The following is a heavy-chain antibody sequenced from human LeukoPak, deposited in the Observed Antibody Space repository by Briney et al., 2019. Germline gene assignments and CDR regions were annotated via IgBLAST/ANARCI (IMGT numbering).Heavy chain of an antibody. D-gene: IGHD6-19*01. V-gene: IGHV3-23*01. Sequence: QPGGSLRLSCAASGFTFTTYTMTWVRQAPGKEPEWVSAISDSGSTYYADSVKGRFTISRDNSKSTLYLQMDSLRAEDTAVYYCAREPSAWPQNWFDPWGQGTLVTVSS. CDR2: ISDSGST. CDR3: AREPSAWPQNWFDP. J-gene: IGHJ5*02. CDR1: GFTFTTYT.